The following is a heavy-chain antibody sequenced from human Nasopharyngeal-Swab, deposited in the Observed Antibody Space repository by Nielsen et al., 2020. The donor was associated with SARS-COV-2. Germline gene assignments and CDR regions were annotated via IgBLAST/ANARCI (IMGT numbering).Heavy chain of an antibody. CDR3: ARGRPGTYYTYYYGLDV. V-gene: IGHV4-61*02. D-gene: IGHD1-26*01. CDR1: DDSLRRGGFY. CDR2: TSIRGTT. Sequence: SETLSLTCNVSDDSLRRGGFYWTWIRQPAGRGLEVIGRTSIRGTTNYSPPFKNRVTMSLDTSKKQFFLRLASVSAADTAIYYCARGRPGTYYTYYYGLDVWGQGTTVTVSS. J-gene: IGHJ6*02.